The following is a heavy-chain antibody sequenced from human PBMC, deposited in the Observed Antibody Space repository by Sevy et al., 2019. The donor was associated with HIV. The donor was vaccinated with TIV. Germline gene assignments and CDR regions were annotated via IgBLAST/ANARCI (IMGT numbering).Heavy chain of an antibody. CDR2: IYYSGST. Sequence: SETLSLTCTVSSGSISSYYWSWIRQPPGKGLEWIGYIYYSGSTNYNPSLKSRVTISVDTSKNQFSLKLSSVTAADTAVYYCARVHSGYDPFYYFDYWGQGTLVTVSS. J-gene: IGHJ4*02. D-gene: IGHD5-12*01. V-gene: IGHV4-59*01. CDR1: SGSISSYY. CDR3: ARVHSGYDPFYYFDY.